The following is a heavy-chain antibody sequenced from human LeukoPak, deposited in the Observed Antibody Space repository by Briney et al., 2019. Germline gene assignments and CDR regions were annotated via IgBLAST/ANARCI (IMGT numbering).Heavy chain of an antibody. J-gene: IGHJ4*02. CDR3: AKDFIVATKSDDY. CDR2: ISYDGSNK. D-gene: IGHD5-12*01. V-gene: IGHV3-30*18. Sequence: SGGSLRLSFAAPGLTFSSYGMPWFRQAPAKGLEWVPVISYDGSNKYYADSVKGRFTISRDNSKNTLYLQMNSLRAEDTAVYYCAKDFIVATKSDDYWGQGTLVTVSS. CDR1: GLTFSSYG.